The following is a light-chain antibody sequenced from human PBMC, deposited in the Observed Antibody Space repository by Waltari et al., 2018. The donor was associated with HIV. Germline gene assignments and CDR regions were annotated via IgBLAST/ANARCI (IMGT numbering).Light chain of an antibody. CDR3: QQYYSWPLT. Sequence: ETVMTQSPATLSVFPGEKATLSCRASARFRTNLAWYQQKPGQAPRLLIYDASARATGVPARFSGSGSGTEFTLTISSLQSEDFAVYHCQQYYSWPLTFGQGTRVDI. V-gene: IGKV3-15*01. CDR1: ARFRTN. CDR2: DAS. J-gene: IGKJ1*01.